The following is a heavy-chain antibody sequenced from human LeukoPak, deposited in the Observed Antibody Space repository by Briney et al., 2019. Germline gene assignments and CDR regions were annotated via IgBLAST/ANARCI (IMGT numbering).Heavy chain of an antibody. CDR3: ARDAARSYGKSYYFDY. J-gene: IGHJ4*02. D-gene: IGHD5-18*01. V-gene: IGHV3-33*01. Sequence: PGRSLRLSCAASGFTFSSYGVHWVHQAPGKGLEWVAVIWYDGSNKYYADSVKGRFTISRDNSKNTLYLQMNSLRAEDTAVYYRARDAARSYGKSYYFDYWGQGTLVTVSS. CDR1: GFTFSSYG. CDR2: IWYDGSNK.